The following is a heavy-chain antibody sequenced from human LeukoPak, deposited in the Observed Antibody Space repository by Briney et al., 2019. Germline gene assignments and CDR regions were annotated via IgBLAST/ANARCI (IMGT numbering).Heavy chain of an antibody. Sequence: SETLSLPCTVSGGPLSSYYWSWLRQPPGKGLEWIGYIYYSGSTNYNPSLKSRVTISVDTSKNQFSLKLSSVTAADTAVYYCARVSSSWYFYYYGMDVWGKGTTVTVSS. CDR1: GGPLSSYY. V-gene: IGHV4-59*01. CDR3: ARVSSSWYFYYYGMDV. D-gene: IGHD6-13*01. J-gene: IGHJ6*04. CDR2: IYYSGST.